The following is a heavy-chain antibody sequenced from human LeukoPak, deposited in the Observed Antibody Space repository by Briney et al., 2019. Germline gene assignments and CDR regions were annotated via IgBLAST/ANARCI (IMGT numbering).Heavy chain of an antibody. D-gene: IGHD6-13*01. CDR1: GGSISSYY. Sequence: SETLSLTCTVSGGSISSYYWSWIRQPPGKGLEWIGYIYYSGSTNYNPSLKSRVTISVDTSKNLFSLKLSSVTAADTAVYYCAEHQLSSYYMDVWGKGTTVTVSS. J-gene: IGHJ6*03. CDR3: AEHQLSSYYMDV. V-gene: IGHV4-59*01. CDR2: IYYSGST.